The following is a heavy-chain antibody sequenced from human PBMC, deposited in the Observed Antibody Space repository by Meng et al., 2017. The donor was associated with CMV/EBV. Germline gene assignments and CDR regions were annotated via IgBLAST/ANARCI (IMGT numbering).Heavy chain of an antibody. Sequence: SLSCAFPGFPFSDYSFSWMRQPPGKGLEWVAYISESGTSMYYAASVRGRFTISRDNAKNSLYLDMNSLRVEDTAVYYCASDGKTVDFWGQGTLVTVSS. CDR2: ISESGTSM. CDR3: ASDGKTVDF. D-gene: IGHD4-23*01. CDR1: GFPFSDYS. J-gene: IGHJ4*02. V-gene: IGHV3-11*04.